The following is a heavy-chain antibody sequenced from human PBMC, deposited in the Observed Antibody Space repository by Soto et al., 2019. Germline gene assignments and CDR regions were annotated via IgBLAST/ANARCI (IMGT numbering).Heavy chain of an antibody. CDR3: AKLNLFVSAAAGRGPFDY. Sequence: VQLLESGGGLVQPGGSLRLSCAASGFTFSNYAMSWVRQAPGKGLEWVSAVSGSGGNTYYADSVQGRFTISRDNSKNMLNRQMNSLRADDTGVYYCAKLNLFVSAAAGRGPFDYWGQGTLVTVSS. V-gene: IGHV3-23*01. CDR2: VSGSGGNT. J-gene: IGHJ4*02. D-gene: IGHD6-13*01. CDR1: GFTFSNYA.